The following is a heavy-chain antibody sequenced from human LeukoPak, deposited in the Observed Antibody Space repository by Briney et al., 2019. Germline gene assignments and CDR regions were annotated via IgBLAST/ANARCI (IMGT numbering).Heavy chain of an antibody. CDR1: GYTFTSYY. CDR3: ARDPSLGGVIVTDFDY. J-gene: IGHJ4*02. V-gene: IGHV1-46*01. D-gene: IGHD3-16*02. CDR2: INPSGGGT. Sequence: ASVKVSCKASGYTFTSYYMHWVRQAPGQGLEWMGIINPSGGGTSYAQKFQGRVTMTRDTSTSTVYMELSSLRSEDTAVYYCARDPSLGGVIVTDFDYWGQGTLVTVSS.